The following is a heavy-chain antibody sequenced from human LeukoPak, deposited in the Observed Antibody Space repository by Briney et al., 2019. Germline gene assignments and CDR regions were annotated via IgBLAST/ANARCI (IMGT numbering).Heavy chain of an antibody. J-gene: IGHJ4*02. CDR3: AKDGPRAVAGTESY. CDR1: GFTFSSYS. Sequence: PGGSLRLSCAASGFTFSSYSMNWVRQAPGKGLEWVSSISSSSSYIYYADSVKGRFTISRDNSKNTLYLQMNSLRAEDTAVYYCAKDGPRAVAGTESYWGQGTLVTVSS. D-gene: IGHD6-19*01. CDR2: ISSSSSYI. V-gene: IGHV3-21*04.